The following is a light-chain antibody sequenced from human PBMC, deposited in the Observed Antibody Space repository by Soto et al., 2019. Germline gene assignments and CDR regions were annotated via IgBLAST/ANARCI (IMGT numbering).Light chain of an antibody. CDR2: GAS. J-gene: IGKJ1*01. Sequence: EIVLTQSPGTLSLSPGESATLSCRPSQSLSSTYLAWYRQKPGQSPRXXIYGASSRDTGIPDRFSGSGSGTDFTLTISRLEPEDVAVYYCQQYGSSIWTFGQGTKVDIK. CDR1: QSLSSTY. V-gene: IGKV3-20*01. CDR3: QQYGSSIWT.